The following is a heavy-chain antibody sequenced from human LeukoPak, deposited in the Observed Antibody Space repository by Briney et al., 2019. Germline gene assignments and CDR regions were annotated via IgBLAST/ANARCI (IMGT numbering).Heavy chain of an antibody. CDR2: ISYDGSNK. CDR3: AREGAVVVPAAPNWFDP. CDR1: GFTFSSYA. V-gene: IGHV3-30-3*01. J-gene: IGHJ5*02. D-gene: IGHD2-2*01. Sequence: PGGSLRLSCAASGFTFSSYAMHWVRQAPGKGLEWVAVISYDGSNKYYADSVKGRFTISRGNSKNTLYLQMNSLRAEDTAVYYCAREGAVVVPAAPNWFDPWGQGTLVTVSS.